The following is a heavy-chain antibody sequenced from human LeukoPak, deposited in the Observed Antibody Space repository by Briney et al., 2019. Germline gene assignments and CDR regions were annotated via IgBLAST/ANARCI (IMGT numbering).Heavy chain of an antibody. CDR3: ARKYHDFWSGYYENNWFDP. D-gene: IGHD3-3*01. J-gene: IGHJ5*02. CDR2: INPNSGGT. Sequence: GASVKVSCKASGYTFTGYYMHWVRQAPGQGLEWMGWINPNSGGTNYAQKFQGRVTMTRDTSISTAYMVLSRLRSDDTAVYYCARKYHDFWSGYYENNWFDPWGQGTLVTVSS. V-gene: IGHV1-2*02. CDR1: GYTFTGYY.